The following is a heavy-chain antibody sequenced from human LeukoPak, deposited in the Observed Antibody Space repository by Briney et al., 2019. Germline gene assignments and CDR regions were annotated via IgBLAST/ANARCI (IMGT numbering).Heavy chain of an antibody. D-gene: IGHD1-7*01. CDR1: GFTFDDYA. Sequence: GRSLRLSCLASGFTFDDYAMHWVRQAPGKGLEWVSGITWNSDNIEYADSVKGRFTISRDNAKNSLYLQMNRLRAEDTAVYYCARDGSSMGTNFDYWGQGTLVTVSS. V-gene: IGHV3-9*01. J-gene: IGHJ4*02. CDR2: ITWNSDNI. CDR3: ARDGSSMGTNFDY.